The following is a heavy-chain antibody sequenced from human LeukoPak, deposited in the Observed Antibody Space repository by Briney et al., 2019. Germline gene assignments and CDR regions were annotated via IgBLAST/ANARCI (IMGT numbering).Heavy chain of an antibody. CDR3: ARDYPGESSSWSNHFDY. D-gene: IGHD6-13*01. V-gene: IGHV4-39*07. CDR1: GGSISSSSYY. CDR2: IYYRGST. J-gene: IGHJ4*02. Sequence: SETLSLTCTVSGGSISSSSYYWGWIRQPPGKGLEWIGSIYYRGSTYYNPSLKSRVTISVDTSKNQFSLRLSSVTAADTAVYYCARDYPGESSSWSNHFDYWGQGTLVTVSS.